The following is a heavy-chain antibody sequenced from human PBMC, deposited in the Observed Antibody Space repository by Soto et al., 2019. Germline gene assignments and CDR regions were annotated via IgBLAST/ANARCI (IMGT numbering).Heavy chain of an antibody. J-gene: IGHJ1*01. V-gene: IGHV3-23*01. CDR3: AKDRIAAAGTVAEYFKH. CDR1: GFTFSSYA. D-gene: IGHD6-13*01. Sequence: PGGSLRLSCAASGFTFSSYAMSWVRQAPGKGLEWVSAISGSGGSTYYADSVKGRFTISRDNSKNTLYLQMNSLRAEDTAVYYCAKDRIAAAGTVAEYFKHWGQGTLVTVSS. CDR2: ISGSGGST.